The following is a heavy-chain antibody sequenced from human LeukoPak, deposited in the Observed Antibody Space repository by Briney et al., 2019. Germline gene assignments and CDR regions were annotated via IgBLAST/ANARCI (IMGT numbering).Heavy chain of an antibody. V-gene: IGHV3-15*01. Sequence: GGSLRLSCAASGFTFSNAWMSWVRQAPGKGLEWVGRIKSKTDGGTTDYAAPVKGRFTISRDDSKNTLYLQMNSLKTEDTAVYYCTTDVVVVAAPGLDYWGQGTLVTVSS. CDR2: IKSKTDGGTT. D-gene: IGHD2-15*01. CDR3: TTDVVVVAAPGLDY. J-gene: IGHJ4*02. CDR1: GFTFSNAW.